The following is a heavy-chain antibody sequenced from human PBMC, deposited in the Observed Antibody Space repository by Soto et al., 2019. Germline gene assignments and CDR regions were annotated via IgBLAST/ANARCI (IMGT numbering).Heavy chain of an antibody. CDR1: GYTFTSYG. CDR2: ISAYNGNT. CDR3: ARDLGEYSSGWVGGTYYYYYGMDV. V-gene: IGHV1-18*01. D-gene: IGHD6-19*01. Sequence: QVQLVQSGAEVKKPGASVKVSCKASGYTFTSYGISWVRQAPGQGLEWMGWISAYNGNTNYAQKLQGRVTMTTDTSTSTAYMELRSLRSDDTAVYYCARDLGEYSSGWVGGTYYYYYGMDVWGQGTTVTVSS. J-gene: IGHJ6*02.